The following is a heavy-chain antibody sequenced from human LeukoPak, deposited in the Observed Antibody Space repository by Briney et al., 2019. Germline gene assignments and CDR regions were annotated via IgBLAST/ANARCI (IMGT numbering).Heavy chain of an antibody. D-gene: IGHD5-18*01. CDR3: ARSTGTYTAPDY. V-gene: IGHV3-48*03. J-gene: IGHJ4*02. CDR2: ISSSGSTI. Sequence: GGSLRLSCAASGFTFSSYEMNWVRQAPGKGLEWVSYISSSGSTIYYADPVKGRFTISRDNAKNSLYLQMNSLRAEDTAVYYCARSTGTYTAPDYWGQGTLVTVSS. CDR1: GFTFSSYE.